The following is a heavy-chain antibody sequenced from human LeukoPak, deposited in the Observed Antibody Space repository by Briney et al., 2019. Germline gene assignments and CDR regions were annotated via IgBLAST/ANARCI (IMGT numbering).Heavy chain of an antibody. Sequence: GASVKVSCKASGYTFTHFAIHWVRQAPGQRLEWMGWMNTGNGYAQSSQKLQGRVTITRDTSATTAYMDLSSLRSEDTAVYYCARDSYLNYAGINYFDYWGQGTPVTVSS. D-gene: IGHD4-11*01. J-gene: IGHJ4*02. CDR2: MNTGNGYA. V-gene: IGHV1-3*04. CDR1: GYTFTHFA. CDR3: ARDSYLNYAGINYFDY.